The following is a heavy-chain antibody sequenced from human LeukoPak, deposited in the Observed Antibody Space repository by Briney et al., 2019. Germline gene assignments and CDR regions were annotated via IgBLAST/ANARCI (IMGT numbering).Heavy chain of an antibody. CDR3: ARGQQLAYYYYYYMDV. J-gene: IGHJ6*03. Sequence: GASVKVSCKVSGYTFTGYYMHWVRQAPGQGLEWMGWINPNSGGTNYAQKFQGRVTMTRDTSISTAYMELSRLRSDDTAVYYCARGQQLAYYYYYYMDVWGKGTTVTVSS. V-gene: IGHV1-2*02. D-gene: IGHD6-13*01. CDR1: GYTFTGYY. CDR2: INPNSGGT.